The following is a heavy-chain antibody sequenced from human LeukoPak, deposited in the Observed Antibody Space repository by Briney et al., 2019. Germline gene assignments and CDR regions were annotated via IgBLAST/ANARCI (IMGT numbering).Heavy chain of an antibody. CDR3: ARDGYYYDSSGYYYVCDY. CDR1: GGSISSSNW. CDR2: IYHSGST. J-gene: IGHJ4*02. D-gene: IGHD3-22*01. V-gene: IGHV4-4*02. Sequence: SETLSLTCAVSGGSISSSNWWSWVRQPPGKGLEWIGEIYHSGSTNYNPSLKSRVTISVDKSKNQFSLKLSSVTAADTAVYYCARDGYYYDSSGYYYVCDYWGQGTLVTVSS.